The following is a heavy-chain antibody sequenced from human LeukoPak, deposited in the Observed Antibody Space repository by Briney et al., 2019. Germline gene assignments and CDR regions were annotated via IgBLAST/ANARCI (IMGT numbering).Heavy chain of an antibody. CDR3: ARDPLKGYYYYGMDV. CDR2: INPNSGGT. V-gene: IGHV1-2*02. J-gene: IGHJ6*02. CDR1: GYTFTDYY. Sequence: ASVKVSCKASGYTFTDYYMHWVRQAPGQGLEWMGWINPNSGGTNYAQKFQGRVTMTTDTSISTAYMELSRLRSDDTAVYYCARDPLKGYYYYGMDVWGQGTTVTVSS.